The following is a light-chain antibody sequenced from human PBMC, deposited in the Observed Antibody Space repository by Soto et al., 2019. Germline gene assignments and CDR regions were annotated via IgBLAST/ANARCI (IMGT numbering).Light chain of an antibody. CDR2: GTS. J-gene: IGKJ4*01. CDR3: QQYNNLLT. CDR1: QSVSSN. V-gene: IGKV3-15*01. Sequence: EIVMTQSPATLSVSPGERATLSCRASQSVSSNLAWYKQKLGQAPRLLIYGTSTRATGIPARFSGSGSGTEFNLTISSLQAEDFAVYYCQQYNNLLTFGGGTKVEIK.